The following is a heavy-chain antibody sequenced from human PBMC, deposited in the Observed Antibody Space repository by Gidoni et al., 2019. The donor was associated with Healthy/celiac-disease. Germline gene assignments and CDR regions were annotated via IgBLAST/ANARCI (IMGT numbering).Heavy chain of an antibody. Sequence: EVQLVQSGAEVKKPGESLKISCKGSGYSFTSSWIGWVRQMPGKGLEWMGIIYPGDSDTRYSPSFQGQVTISADKSISTAYLQWSSLKASDTAMYYCARQLETSMSPYYYYYGMDVWGQGTTVTVSS. CDR2: IYPGDSDT. V-gene: IGHV5-51*01. D-gene: IGHD1-1*01. CDR3: ARQLETSMSPYYYYYGMDV. CDR1: GYSFTSSW. J-gene: IGHJ6*02.